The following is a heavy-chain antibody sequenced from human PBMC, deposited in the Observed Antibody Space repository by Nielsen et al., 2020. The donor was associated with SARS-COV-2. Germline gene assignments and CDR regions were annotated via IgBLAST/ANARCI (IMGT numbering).Heavy chain of an antibody. CDR3: AQPLSGLGYCSVTSCSPLGH. J-gene: IGHJ4*02. Sequence: GESLKISCVGSGFTFSRYTMHWVRQAPGKGLEWVVIISHDGSNKNYADSVKGRFTISRDNSKNTLYLQMNSLRTEDTAIYYCAQPLSGLGYCSVTSCSPLGHWGQGALVTVSS. CDR2: ISHDGSNK. V-gene: IGHV3-30*04. D-gene: IGHD2-2*01. CDR1: GFTFSRYT.